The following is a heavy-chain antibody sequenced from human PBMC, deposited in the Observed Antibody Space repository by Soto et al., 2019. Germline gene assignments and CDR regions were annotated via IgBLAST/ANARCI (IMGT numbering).Heavy chain of an antibody. Sequence: KISCKASGGTFSSYAISWVRQAPGQGLEWMGGIIPIFGTANYAQKFQGRVTITADESTSTAYMELSSLRSEVTAVYYCARDSTNPGGVAFDIWGQGTMVTVSS. CDR3: ARDSTNPGGVAFDI. D-gene: IGHD2-2*01. J-gene: IGHJ3*02. CDR1: GGTFSSYA. CDR2: IIPIFGTA. V-gene: IGHV1-69*01.